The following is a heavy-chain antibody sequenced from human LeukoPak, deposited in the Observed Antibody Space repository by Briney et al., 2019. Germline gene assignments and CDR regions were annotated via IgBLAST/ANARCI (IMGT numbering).Heavy chain of an antibody. CDR2: ISGSGDST. CDR3: ARDRRGEYYFDY. D-gene: IGHD3-10*01. J-gene: IGHJ4*02. CDR1: GCTFSTYA. V-gene: IGHV3-23*01. Sequence: GGSLRLSCAASGCTFSTYAMNWVRQAPGKGLEWVSGISGSGDSTYSAGSVKGQFTISRDNSKNMLYLQMNSLRADDTAVYYCARDRRGEYYFDYWGQGTLVTVSS.